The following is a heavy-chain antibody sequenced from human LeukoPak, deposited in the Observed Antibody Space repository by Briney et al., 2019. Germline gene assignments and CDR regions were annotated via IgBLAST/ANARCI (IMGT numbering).Heavy chain of an antibody. CDR2: IGTAGDT. J-gene: IGHJ4*02. CDR3: ARVALSDGDYVYDY. CDR1: GFTFSSYD. D-gene: IGHD4-17*01. Sequence: GGSLRLSCAASGFTFSSYDMHWVRQATGKGLEWVSAIGTAGDTYYPGSVKGRFTISRENAKNSLYLQMNGLRAGDTAVYYCARVALSDGDYVYDYWGQGTLVTVSS. V-gene: IGHV3-13*01.